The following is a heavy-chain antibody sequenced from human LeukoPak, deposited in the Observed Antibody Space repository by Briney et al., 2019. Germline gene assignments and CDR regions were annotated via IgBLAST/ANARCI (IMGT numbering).Heavy chain of an antibody. CDR2: IYYSGST. CDR3: ASQPNWDDAFDI. D-gene: IGHD7-27*01. Sequence: SETLSLTCTVSGGSISSYYWSWIRQPPGKGLEWIGYIYYSGSTNYNPAVKSRVTMSVDTSKNQFSLRLSSVTAADTAVYYCASQPNWDDAFDIWGQGTMVTVSS. CDR1: GGSISSYY. V-gene: IGHV4-59*08. J-gene: IGHJ3*02.